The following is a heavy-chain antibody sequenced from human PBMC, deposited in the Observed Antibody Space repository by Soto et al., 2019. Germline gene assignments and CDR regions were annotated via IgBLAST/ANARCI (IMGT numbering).Heavy chain of an antibody. CDR3: IRVLWFGELF. CDR1: GFSLSTRGVG. V-gene: IGHV2-5*02. CDR2: IYGDDDK. J-gene: IGHJ4*02. D-gene: IGHD3-10*01. Sequence: QITLKESGTTLVKPTQTLTLTCTFSGFSLSTRGVGVGWIRQTPGKALEWLALIYGDDDKRYSPSLKSRLTITKDTSKDQVLLVMINIDPVDTATYYCIRVLWFGELFWGQGTLVTVSS.